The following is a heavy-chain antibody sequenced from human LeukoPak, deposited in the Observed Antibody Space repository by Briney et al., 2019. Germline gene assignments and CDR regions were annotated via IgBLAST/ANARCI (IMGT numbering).Heavy chain of an antibody. J-gene: IGHJ6*04. D-gene: IGHD3-10*02. Sequence: GGSLRLSCAASGFTFSSYWMHWVRQAPGKGLVWVSHINSAGNSTNYADSVKGRFTISRDNAKNSLYLQMNSLRAEDTAVYYCAELGITMIGGVWGKGTTVTISS. V-gene: IGHV3-74*01. CDR2: INSAGNST. CDR3: AELGITMIGGV. CDR1: GFTFSSYW.